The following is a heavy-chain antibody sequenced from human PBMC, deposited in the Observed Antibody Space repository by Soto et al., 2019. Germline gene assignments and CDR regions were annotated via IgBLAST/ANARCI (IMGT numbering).Heavy chain of an antibody. J-gene: IGHJ3*02. CDR2: MNPNSGNT. D-gene: IGHD3-9*01. CDR3: ARALDLVLRYFDWIDAFDI. Sequence: ASVKVSCKASGYTFTSYDINWVRQATGQGPEWMGWMNPNSGNTGYAQKFQGRVTMTRNTSISTAYMELSSLRSEDTAVYYCARALDLVLRYFDWIDAFDIWGQGTMVTV. CDR1: GYTFTSYD. V-gene: IGHV1-8*01.